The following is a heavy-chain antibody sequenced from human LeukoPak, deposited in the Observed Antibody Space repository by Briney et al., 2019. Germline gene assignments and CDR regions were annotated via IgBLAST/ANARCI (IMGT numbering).Heavy chain of an antibody. CDR1: GYNFTTYW. CDR3: ARHGFYGDYVAANWFDP. V-gene: IGHV5-51*01. Sequence: GESLKISCKGSGYNFTTYWIAWVRQMPRKGLEGVGIIYPSDSDTRYSPSFQGQVTISADKSITTAYLQWSSLKASDTAMYYCARHGFYGDYVAANWFDPWGQGTLVTVSS. CDR2: IYPSDSDT. J-gene: IGHJ5*02. D-gene: IGHD4-17*01.